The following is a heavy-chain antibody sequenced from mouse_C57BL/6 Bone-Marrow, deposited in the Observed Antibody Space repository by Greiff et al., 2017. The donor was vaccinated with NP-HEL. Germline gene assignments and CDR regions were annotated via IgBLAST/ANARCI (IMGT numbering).Heavy chain of an antibody. CDR3: TTRVLRFDY. V-gene: IGHV14-4*01. CDR1: GFNIKDDY. Sequence: VQLQQSGAELVRPGASVKLSCTASGFNIKDDYMHWVKQRPEQGLEWIGWIDPENGDTEYASKFQGKATITADTSSNTAYLQLSSLTSEDTAVYYCTTRVLRFDYWGQGTTLTVSS. J-gene: IGHJ2*01. CDR2: IDPENGDT. D-gene: IGHD1-1*01.